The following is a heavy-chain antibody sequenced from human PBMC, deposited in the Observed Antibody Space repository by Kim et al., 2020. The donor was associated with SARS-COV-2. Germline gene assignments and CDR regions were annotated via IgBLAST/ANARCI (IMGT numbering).Heavy chain of an antibody. Sequence: PSLKSRVTISVDTSKNQFSLKRSSVTAADTAVYYCARDHRYGDYDWYFDLWGRGTLVTVSS. D-gene: IGHD4-17*01. J-gene: IGHJ2*01. CDR3: ARDHRYGDYDWYFDL. V-gene: IGHV4-39*07.